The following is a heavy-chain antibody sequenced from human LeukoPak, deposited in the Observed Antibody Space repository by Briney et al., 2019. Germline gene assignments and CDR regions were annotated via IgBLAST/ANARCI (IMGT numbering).Heavy chain of an antibody. Sequence: PSETLSLTCAVYGGSFSGYYWSWIRQPPGKGLEWIGEINHSGSTNYNPSLESRVTISVDTSKNQFSLKLSSVTAADTAVYYCARAAAALPGVWGQGTLVTVSS. D-gene: IGHD6-13*01. V-gene: IGHV4-34*01. CDR1: GGSFSGYY. CDR2: INHSGST. J-gene: IGHJ4*02. CDR3: ARAAAALPGV.